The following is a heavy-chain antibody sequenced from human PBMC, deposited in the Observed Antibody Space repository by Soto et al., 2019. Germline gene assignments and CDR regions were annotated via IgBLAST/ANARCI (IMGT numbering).Heavy chain of an antibody. Sequence: TLSLTCSVSGGYIVSGGYSWIWIRQPPGKGLEWIGTAYPRGSTYYDPSLKRRVTISLDLSKNQFSLKLSSVTAADTAVYYCVRHRQAGNHYYYYGMDVWGQWNKVTVSS. CDR2: AYPRGST. CDR1: GGYIVSGGYS. V-gene: IGHV4-30-2*01. J-gene: IGHJ6*02. CDR3: VRHRQAGNHYYYYGMDV.